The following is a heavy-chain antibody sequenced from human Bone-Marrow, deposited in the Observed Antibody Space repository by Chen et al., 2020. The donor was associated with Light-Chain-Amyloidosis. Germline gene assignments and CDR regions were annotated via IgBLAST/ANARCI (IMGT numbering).Heavy chain of an antibody. Sequence: EEQLEEEGGGLEQPGRSLRLSCAAPGFTFDDFALHWVRQAPGKGLAWVSGISWNSGIMGYAESVRGRFNISRDNAKPSLLLQLNRLRPSDTALYYCVKSFAPHWYYMDVWGKGTSVTVSS. CDR1: GFTFDDFA. V-gene: IGHV3-9*01. D-gene: IGHD1-1*01. CDR3: VKSFAPHWYYMDV. CDR2: ISWNSGIM. J-gene: IGHJ6*03.